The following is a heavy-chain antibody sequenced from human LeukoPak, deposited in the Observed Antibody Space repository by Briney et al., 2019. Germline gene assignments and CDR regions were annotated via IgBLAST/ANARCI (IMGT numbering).Heavy chain of an antibody. CDR3: AREGWGYNDGRGSFDY. CDR1: GGSISSRSHH. J-gene: IGHJ4*02. D-gene: IGHD3-22*01. CDR2: IHYSGST. Sequence: SETLSLTCTVSGGSISSRSHHWGWIRQPPGKGLEWIGNIHYSGSTFYNPPLKSRVTISVDTSQEQFSLKLSSVTAADTAVYYCAREGWGYNDGRGSFDYWGQGTLVTVSS. V-gene: IGHV4-39*02.